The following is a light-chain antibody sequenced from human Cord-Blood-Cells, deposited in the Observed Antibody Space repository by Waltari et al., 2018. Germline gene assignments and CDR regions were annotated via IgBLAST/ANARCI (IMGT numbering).Light chain of an antibody. CDR3: QQSYSTPYT. CDR1: QSISSY. Sequence: DIQMTQSPSSLSASVGDRVPITCRASQSISSYLNWHQQKPGKAPKLLIYAASSLQSGVPSRFSGSGSGTDFTLTISSLQPEDFATYYCQQSYSTPYTFGQGTKLEIK. CDR2: AAS. J-gene: IGKJ2*01. V-gene: IGKV1-39*01.